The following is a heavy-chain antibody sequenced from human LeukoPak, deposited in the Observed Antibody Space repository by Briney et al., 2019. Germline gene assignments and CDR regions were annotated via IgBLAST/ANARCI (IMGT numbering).Heavy chain of an antibody. D-gene: IGHD5-18*01. CDR2: TYYRSKWYN. CDR3: ARETSRGDTAMVTYFDY. J-gene: IGHJ4*02. V-gene: IGHV6-1*01. CDR1: GDSVSSNSAA. Sequence: SQTLSLTCAISGDSVSSNSAAWNWIRQSPSRGLEWLGRTYYRSKWYNDYAVSVKSRITINPDTSKNQFSLQLNSVTPEDTAVYYCARETSRGDTAMVTYFDYWGQGTLVTVSS.